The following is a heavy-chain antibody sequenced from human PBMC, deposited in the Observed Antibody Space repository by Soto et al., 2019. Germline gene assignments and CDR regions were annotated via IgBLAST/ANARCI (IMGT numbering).Heavy chain of an antibody. J-gene: IGHJ5*02. CDR3: ARTYYDFWSGYWRWFDP. V-gene: IGHV4-59*01. CDR1: GGSISGYY. D-gene: IGHD3-3*01. Sequence: SETLSLTCTVSGGSISGYYWSWIRQPPGKGLEWIGYTYYSGSTNYNPSLKSRVTISIDTSKNQFSLKLSSVTAADTAVYYCARTYYDFWSGYWRWFDPWGQGTLVTVSS. CDR2: TYYSGST.